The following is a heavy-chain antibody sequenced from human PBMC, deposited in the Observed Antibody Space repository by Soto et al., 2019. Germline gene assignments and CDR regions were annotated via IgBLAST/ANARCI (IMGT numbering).Heavy chain of an antibody. Sequence: GGSLRLSCAASGFTFSNYAMHCVRQAPGKGLEWVAIISYDGSSKYYADSVKGLFTISRDNSKNTLYLQMNSLRAEDTAVYYCAKDPYYDSSGFYAFDIWGQGTMVTVSS. CDR3: AKDPYYDSSGFYAFDI. J-gene: IGHJ3*02. D-gene: IGHD3-22*01. V-gene: IGHV3-30-3*01. CDR1: GFTFSNYA. CDR2: ISYDGSSK.